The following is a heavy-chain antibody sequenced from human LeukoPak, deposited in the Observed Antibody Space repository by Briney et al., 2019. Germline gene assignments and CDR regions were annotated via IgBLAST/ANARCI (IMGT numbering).Heavy chain of an antibody. CDR3: ARSPYQYYGSRSLDY. CDR1: GYTFTSYA. D-gene: IGHD3-10*01. V-gene: IGHV1-3*03. CDR2: INAGNGNT. J-gene: IGHJ4*02. Sequence: ASVKVSCKASGYTFTSYAIHWVRQAPGQRLEWMGWINAGNGNTKYSQEFQGRVIITRDTSASTAYMELSSLKSEDMAVYYCARSPYQYYGSRSLDYWGQGTLVTVSS.